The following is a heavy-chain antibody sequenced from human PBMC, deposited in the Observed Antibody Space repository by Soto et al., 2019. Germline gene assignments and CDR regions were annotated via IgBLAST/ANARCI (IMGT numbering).Heavy chain of an antibody. Sequence: EVHLVQSGGGLVQPGGSLKLSCAASGFIFSGSAMHWVRQASGKGLEWVGRIGRKAMHYATEYGASVEGRFTISRDDSKNTTFLLMNSLKSEDTAVYFCVRQWLVFSPLAHWGQGTLVTVSS. D-gene: IGHD6-19*01. CDR2: IGRKAMHYAT. CDR3: VRQWLVFSPLAH. J-gene: IGHJ4*02. CDR1: GFIFSGSA. V-gene: IGHV3-73*02.